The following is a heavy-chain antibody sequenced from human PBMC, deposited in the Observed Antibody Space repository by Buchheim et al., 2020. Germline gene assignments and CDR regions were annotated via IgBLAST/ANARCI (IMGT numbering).Heavy chain of an antibody. J-gene: IGHJ5*01. D-gene: IGHD2-15*01. CDR3: ARDSTCSGGTCWSSPHFDS. CDR1: GYTFTSYD. Sequence: QVQLVQSGAEVKKPGASVKVSCKASGYTFTSYDINWVRQATGQGLEWMGWMNPNSGNTGYAQKFQGRVTMTRNTSISTAYMELSSLRSEDTAVYYCARDSTCSGGTCWSSPHFDSWGQGTL. CDR2: MNPNSGNT. V-gene: IGHV1-8*01.